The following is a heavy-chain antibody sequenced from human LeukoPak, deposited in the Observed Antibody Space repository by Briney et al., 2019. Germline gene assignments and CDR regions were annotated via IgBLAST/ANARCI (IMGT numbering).Heavy chain of an antibody. J-gene: IGHJ4*02. Sequence: GASVKVSCKASGYTFSSYGISWVRQAPGQGLEWMGWISAYNGNTNYAQKLQGRVTMTTDTSTSTAYMELRSLRSDDTAVYYCAREGGLSSTSCCGDYWGQGTLVIVSS. D-gene: IGHD2-2*01. V-gene: IGHV1-18*01. CDR3: AREGGLSSTSCCGDY. CDR2: ISAYNGNT. CDR1: GYTFSSYG.